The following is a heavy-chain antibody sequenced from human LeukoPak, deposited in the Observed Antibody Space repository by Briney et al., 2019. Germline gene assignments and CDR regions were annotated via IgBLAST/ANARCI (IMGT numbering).Heavy chain of an antibody. J-gene: IGHJ5*02. CDR3: ARFSRTGYSSTHGDNWFDP. D-gene: IGHD6-13*01. CDR2: IYSGGST. Sequence: GGSLRLSCAASGFTVSSNYMSWVRQAPGKGLEWVSVIYSGGSTYYADSVKGRFTISRDNSKNTLYLQMNSLGAEDTAVYYCARFSRTGYSSTHGDNWFDPWGQGTLVTVSS. CDR1: GFTVSSNY. V-gene: IGHV3-66*01.